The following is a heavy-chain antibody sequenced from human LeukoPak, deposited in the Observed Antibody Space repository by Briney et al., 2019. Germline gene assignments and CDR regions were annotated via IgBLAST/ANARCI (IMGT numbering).Heavy chain of an antibody. Sequence: GGSLRLSCAASGFTFSSYSMNWVRQAPGKGLEWVSYISSSGSTIYYADSVKGRFTISRDNAKNSLYLQMNSLRAEDTAVYYCARDFCSGGSCYLFDYWGQGTLVTVSS. CDR2: ISSSGSTI. CDR1: GFTFSSYS. J-gene: IGHJ4*02. V-gene: IGHV3-48*04. CDR3: ARDFCSGGSCYLFDY. D-gene: IGHD2-15*01.